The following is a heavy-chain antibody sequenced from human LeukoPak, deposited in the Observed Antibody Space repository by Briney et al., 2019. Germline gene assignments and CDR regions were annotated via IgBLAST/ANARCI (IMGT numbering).Heavy chain of an antibody. CDR2: ISGSGGST. D-gene: IGHD3-22*01. CDR3: AKAPPEYYDSSGYYYFPSANYYFDY. J-gene: IGHJ4*02. CDR1: GFTFSSYA. Sequence: GGSLRLSCAASGFTFSSYAMSWVRQAPGKGLEWVSAISGSGGSTYYADSVKGRFTISRDNSKNTLYLQMNSLRAEDTAVYYCAKAPPEYYDSSGYYYFPSANYYFDYWGQGTLVTVSS. V-gene: IGHV3-23*01.